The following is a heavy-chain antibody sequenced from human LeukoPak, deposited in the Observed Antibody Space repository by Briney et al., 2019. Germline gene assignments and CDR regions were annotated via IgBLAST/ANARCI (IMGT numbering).Heavy chain of an antibody. CDR2: IYHSGST. Sequence: SQTLSLTCAVSGGSISSGGYSWSWIRQPPGKGLEWIVYIYHSGSTYYNPSLKSRVTISVDRSKNQFSLKLSSVTAADTAVYYCARAFYGDYAGGAFDIWGQGTMVTVSS. J-gene: IGHJ3*02. CDR1: GGSISSGGYS. D-gene: IGHD4-17*01. V-gene: IGHV4-30-2*01. CDR3: ARAFYGDYAGGAFDI.